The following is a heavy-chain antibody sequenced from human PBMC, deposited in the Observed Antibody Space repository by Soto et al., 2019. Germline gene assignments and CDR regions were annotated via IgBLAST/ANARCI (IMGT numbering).Heavy chain of an antibody. CDR2: IYYSGST. CDR3: ASQIPSITGTTLGMDV. Sequence: SETLSLTCTVSGGSISSSSYYWGWIRQPPGKGLEWIGSIYYSGSTYYNPSLKSRVTISVDTSKNQFSLKLSSVTAADTAVYYCASQIPSITGTTLGMDVWGKGTTVTVSS. D-gene: IGHD1-7*01. CDR1: GGSISSSSYY. V-gene: IGHV4-39*01. J-gene: IGHJ6*03.